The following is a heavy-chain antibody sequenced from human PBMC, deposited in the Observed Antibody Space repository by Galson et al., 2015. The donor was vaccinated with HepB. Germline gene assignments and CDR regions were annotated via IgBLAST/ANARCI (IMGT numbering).Heavy chain of an antibody. D-gene: IGHD3-3*01. Sequence: QSGAEVKKPGESLKISCKGSGYSFTSYWIGWVRQMPGKGLEWMGIIYPGDSDTRYSPSFQGQVTISADKSISTAYLQWSSLKASDTAMYYCARLGGYDFWSGYYSSSYYYYYGMDVWGQGTTVTVSS. CDR1: GYSFTSYW. V-gene: IGHV5-51*01. CDR3: ARLGGYDFWSGYYSSSYYYYYGMDV. CDR2: IYPGDSDT. J-gene: IGHJ6*02.